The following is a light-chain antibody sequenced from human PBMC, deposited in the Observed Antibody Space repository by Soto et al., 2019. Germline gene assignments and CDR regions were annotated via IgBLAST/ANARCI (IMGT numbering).Light chain of an antibody. Sequence: QSVLTQPPSASGSPGQSVTIFCTGTSSDVGGYNYVSWYQQHPGKAPKLMIYEVSKRPSGVPDRFSGSKSGTTASLTVSGLQAEDEADYYCRSYAGSNNPVFGGGTKLTVL. CDR2: EVS. CDR3: RSYAGSNNPV. V-gene: IGLV2-8*01. CDR1: SSDVGGYNY. J-gene: IGLJ2*01.